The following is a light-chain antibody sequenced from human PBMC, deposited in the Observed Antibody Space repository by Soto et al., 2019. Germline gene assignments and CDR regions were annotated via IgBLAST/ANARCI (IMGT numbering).Light chain of an antibody. CDR2: EVS. CDR3: SSYTISNTLV. Sequence: QSALTQPASVSGSPGQSITISCTGTSSDVGGYNYVSWYQHHPGKAPKLMIYEVSNRPSGISSRFSGSKSGNTASLTISGLQAEDEADYYCSSYTISNTLVFGTGTKVTVL. V-gene: IGLV2-14*01. J-gene: IGLJ1*01. CDR1: SSDVGGYNY.